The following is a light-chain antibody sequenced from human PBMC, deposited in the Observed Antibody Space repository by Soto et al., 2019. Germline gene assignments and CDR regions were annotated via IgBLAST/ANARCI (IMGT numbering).Light chain of an antibody. J-gene: IGKJ1*01. Sequence: PMTQSPSSLSASVGDRVTITCRASQSVSSYLDWYQQKPGRAPSLLIYAASSLQSGVPSRFSGSGSGTDFTPPISSMQPEDFATDYCQQRYSTPTFGQGTKVDIK. CDR3: QQRYSTPT. V-gene: IGKV1-39*01. CDR1: QSVSSY. CDR2: AAS.